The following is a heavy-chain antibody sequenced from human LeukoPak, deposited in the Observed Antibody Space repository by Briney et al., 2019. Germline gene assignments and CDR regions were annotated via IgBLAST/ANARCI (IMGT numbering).Heavy chain of an antibody. D-gene: IGHD3-22*01. J-gene: IGHJ4*02. CDR3: ARGLPYYYDSVGSLHY. Sequence: GASVKVSCKASGYTFTSYYMHWVRQAPGQGLEWMGIINPSGGSTSYAQKFQGRVTMTRDTSTSTVYMELSSLRSEDTAVYYCARGLPYYYDSVGSLHYWGQGTLVTVSS. V-gene: IGHV1-46*01. CDR1: GYTFTSYY. CDR2: INPSGGST.